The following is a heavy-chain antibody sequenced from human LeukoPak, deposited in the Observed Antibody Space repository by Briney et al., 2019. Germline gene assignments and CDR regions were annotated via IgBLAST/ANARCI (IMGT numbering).Heavy chain of an antibody. CDR3: AGTMVRGVIRYFDY. J-gene: IGHJ4*02. D-gene: IGHD3-10*01. V-gene: IGHV4-59*01. Sequence: SETLSLTCTVSGGSISGYYWSWIRQPPGKGLEWIGYIYYSGSTNYNPSLKSRVTISVDTSKNQFSLKLSSVTTADTAVYYCAGTMVRGVIRYFDYWGQGTLVTVSS. CDR1: GGSISGYY. CDR2: IYYSGST.